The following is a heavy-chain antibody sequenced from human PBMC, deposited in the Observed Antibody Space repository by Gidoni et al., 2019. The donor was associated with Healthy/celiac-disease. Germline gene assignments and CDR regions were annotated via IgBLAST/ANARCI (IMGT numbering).Heavy chain of an antibody. D-gene: IGHD6-13*01. V-gene: IGHV4-30-4*01. CDR1: GGSLSSGDYY. CDR3: ARTVAAAGNYFDY. CDR2: IYYSGST. J-gene: IGHJ4*02. Sequence: QVQLQESGPGLVKPSQTLSLTCTVSGGSLSSGDYYWSWIRQPPGKGLEWIGYIYYSGSTYYNPSLKSRVTISVDTSKNQFSLKLSSVTAADTAVYYCARTVAAAGNYFDYWGQGTLVTVSS.